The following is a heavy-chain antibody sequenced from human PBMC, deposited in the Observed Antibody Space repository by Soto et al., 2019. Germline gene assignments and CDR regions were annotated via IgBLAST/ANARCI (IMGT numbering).Heavy chain of an antibody. V-gene: IGHV3-48*02. Sequence: EVQLVESGGGLVQPGGSLRLSCAASGFTFSSFRMNWVRQAPGKGRGWLSYISSSSSTIYYAASVKGRFTISRDNAKNSLYLQMNSLRDEDTAVYYCARGCGDCYFYGYFDLWGRGTLVTVSS. D-gene: IGHD2-21*02. CDR1: GFTFSSFR. J-gene: IGHJ2*01. CDR2: ISSSSSTI. CDR3: ARGCGDCYFYGYFDL.